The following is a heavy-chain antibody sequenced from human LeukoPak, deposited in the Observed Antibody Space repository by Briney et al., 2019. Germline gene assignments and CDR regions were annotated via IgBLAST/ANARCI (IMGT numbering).Heavy chain of an antibody. D-gene: IGHD6-19*01. V-gene: IGHV3-43D*03. CDR2: ISWDGGST. J-gene: IGHJ6*03. CDR3: AKAVADNYYYYYMDV. CDR1: GFTFDDYA. Sequence: RGSLRLSCAASGFTFDDYAMHWVRQVPGKGLEWVSLISWDGGSTYYADSVKGRFTISRDNSKNSLYLQMNSLRAEDTALYYCAKAVADNYYYYYMDVWGKGTTVTVSS.